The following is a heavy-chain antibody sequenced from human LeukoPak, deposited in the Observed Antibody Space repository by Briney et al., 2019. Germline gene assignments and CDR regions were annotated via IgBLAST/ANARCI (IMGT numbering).Heavy chain of an antibody. J-gene: IGHJ4*02. CDR3: ARGNSGSYVFDY. D-gene: IGHD1-26*01. Sequence: SETLSVTCAVYGGSFSGYYWSWIRQPPGKGLEWIGEINHSGSTNYNPSLKSRVTISVDTSKNQFSLKLSSVTAADTAVYYCARGNSGSYVFDYWGQGTLVTVSS. CDR1: GGSFSGYY. CDR2: INHSGST. V-gene: IGHV4-34*01.